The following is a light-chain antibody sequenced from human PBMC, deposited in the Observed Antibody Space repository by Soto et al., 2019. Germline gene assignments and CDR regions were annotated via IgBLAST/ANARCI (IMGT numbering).Light chain of an antibody. J-gene: IGKJ4*01. V-gene: IGKV3-11*01. Sequence: EVVLTQSPVTLSLSPGERATLSCRASQSVSSSLAWYQQKPGQAPRLLIFDATNRVTGIPPRFSGSGSGTDFTLTISSLEPEDFAVYYFQQRYNWPPVTFGGGTRVEMK. CDR3: QQRYNWPPVT. CDR1: QSVSSS. CDR2: DAT.